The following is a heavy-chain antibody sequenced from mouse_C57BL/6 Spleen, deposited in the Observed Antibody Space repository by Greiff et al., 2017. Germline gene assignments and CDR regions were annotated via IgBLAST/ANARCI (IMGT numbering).Heavy chain of an antibody. CDR2: IWSGGST. CDR3: AKNRPVRYDAMDY. V-gene: IGHV2-4*01. J-gene: IGHJ4*01. CDR1: GFSLTSYG. Sequence: QVQLKESGPGLVQPSQSLSITCTVSGFSLTSYGVPWVRQPPGKGLEWLGVIWSGGSTDYNAAVISRRSISKYNAKSQVFFKMNSLQDDDTAIYYCAKNRPVRYDAMDYWGQGTSVTVSS.